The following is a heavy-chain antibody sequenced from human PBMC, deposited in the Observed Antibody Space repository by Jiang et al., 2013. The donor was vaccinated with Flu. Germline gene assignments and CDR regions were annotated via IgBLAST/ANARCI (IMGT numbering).Heavy chain of an antibody. CDR1: GDSVSSNSAA. CDR3: AREDYYGSGSHYPPDY. D-gene: IGHD3-10*01. CDR2: TYYRSKWYN. J-gene: IGHJ4*02. V-gene: IGHV6-1*01. Sequence: QTLSLTCAISGDSVSSNSAAWNWIRQSPSRGLEWLGRTYYRSKWYNDYAVSVKSRITINPDTSKNQFSLQLNSVTPEDTAVYYCAREDYYGSGSHYPPDYWGQGTLVTVSS.